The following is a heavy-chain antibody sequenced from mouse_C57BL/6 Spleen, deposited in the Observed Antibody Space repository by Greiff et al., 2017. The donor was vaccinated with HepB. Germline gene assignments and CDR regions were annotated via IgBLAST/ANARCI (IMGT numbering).Heavy chain of an antibody. Sequence: EVKVVESGGGLVQPGGSLKLSCAASGFTFSDYYMYWVRQTPEKRLEWVAYISNGGGSTYYPDTVKGRFTISRDNAKNTLYLQMSRLKSEGTAMYCCARQDDYDDGAWFAYWGQGTLVTVSA. CDR2: ISNGGGST. V-gene: IGHV5-12*01. D-gene: IGHD2-4*01. CDR1: GFTFSDYY. J-gene: IGHJ3*01. CDR3: ARQDDYDDGAWFAY.